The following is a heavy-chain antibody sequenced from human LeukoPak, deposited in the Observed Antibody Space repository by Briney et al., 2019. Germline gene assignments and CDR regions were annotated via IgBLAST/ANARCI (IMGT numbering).Heavy chain of an antibody. J-gene: IGHJ4*01. CDR3: ARDVGYSYGGVWHKYFDS. CDR1: GYTFMNYY. Sequence: GASVKVSXKASGYTFMNYYLHWVRQAPGQGLEWIGHIDPNSGGTRFAQKFQGRVTMTRDTSTSSIYMELSSLIFDDTAVYYCARDVGYSYGGVWHKYFDSWGRGTLVTVSS. D-gene: IGHD5-18*01. CDR2: IDPNSGGT. V-gene: IGHV1-2*06.